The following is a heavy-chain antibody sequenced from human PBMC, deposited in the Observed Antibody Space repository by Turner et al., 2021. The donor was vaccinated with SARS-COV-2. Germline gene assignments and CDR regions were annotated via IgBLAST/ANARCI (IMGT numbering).Heavy chain of an antibody. Sequence: EVQLVQSGGGLVQPWGSLRLSCTASGFNVSNNHMRWVRQCPGKGLEWVSLIYSGGTKKYADSVKGRFTISKNNSKNTLYLQMNSLRAEDKAVYYCSRGEIRGVTGDYWGRGTLVTVSS. V-gene: IGHV3-66*01. D-gene: IGHD3-10*01. CDR1: GFNVSNNH. CDR3: SRGEIRGVTGDY. CDR2: IYSGGTK. J-gene: IGHJ4*02.